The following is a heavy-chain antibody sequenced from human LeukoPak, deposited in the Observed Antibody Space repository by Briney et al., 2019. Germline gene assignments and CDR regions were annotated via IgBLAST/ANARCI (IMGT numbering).Heavy chain of an antibody. CDR1: GYTFTSYY. Sequence: ASVTVSFKASGYTFTSYYMHWVRQAPGQGLEWMGIINPSGGSTSYAQKFQGRVTMTRDTSTSTVYMELSSLRSEDTAVYYCARGDAQGGGVIVITFDYWGQGTLVTVSS. D-gene: IGHD3-16*02. CDR2: INPSGGST. V-gene: IGHV1-46*01. CDR3: ARGDAQGGGVIVITFDY. J-gene: IGHJ4*02.